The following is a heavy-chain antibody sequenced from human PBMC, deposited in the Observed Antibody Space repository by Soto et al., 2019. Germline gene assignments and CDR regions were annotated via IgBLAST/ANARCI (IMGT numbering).Heavy chain of an antibody. D-gene: IGHD6-6*01. Sequence: GGSLRLSCAASGFTFSDYYMSWLRQAPGKGLEWVSYISTSGSITYYADSVKGRFTISRDNAKNSLYLQMNSLRAEDTAVYYCARVRISSSSIWFDPWGQGTLVTVSS. CDR3: ARVRISSSSIWFDP. CDR1: GFTFSDYY. V-gene: IGHV3-11*01. J-gene: IGHJ5*02. CDR2: ISTSGSIT.